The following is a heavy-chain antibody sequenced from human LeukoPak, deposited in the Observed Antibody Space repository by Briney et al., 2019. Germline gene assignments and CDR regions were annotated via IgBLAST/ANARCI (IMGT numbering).Heavy chain of an antibody. V-gene: IGHV3-23*01. D-gene: IGHD6-19*01. CDR1: GFTFSTFA. CDR3: ARTSSGWLFYMDV. CDR2: IFPSGGEI. Sequence: GGSLRLSCAASGFTFSTFAMIWVRQPPGKGLEWVSSIFPSGGEIHYADSVRGRFTISRDNSKNTLYLQMNSLRAEDTAVYYCARTSSGWLFYMDVWGKGTTVTISS. J-gene: IGHJ6*03.